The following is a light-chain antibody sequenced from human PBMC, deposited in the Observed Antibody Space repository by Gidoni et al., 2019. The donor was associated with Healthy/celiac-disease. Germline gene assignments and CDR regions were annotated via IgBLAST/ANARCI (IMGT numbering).Light chain of an antibody. V-gene: IGKV1-39*01. CDR3: QQSYSTLFT. CDR2: AAS. CDR1: QSISSY. Sequence: DIQMTQSPSSLSASVGDRVTIPCRASQSISSYLNWYQQKPGKAPKLLIYAASSLQSGVPSRFSGSGSGTEFTLTISSLQPEDFATYYCQQSYSTLFTFGPGTKVDIK. J-gene: IGKJ3*01.